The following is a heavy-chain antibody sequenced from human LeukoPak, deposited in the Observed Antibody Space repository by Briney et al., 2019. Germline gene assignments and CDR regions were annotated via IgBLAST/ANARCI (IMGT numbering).Heavy chain of an antibody. CDR3: AREEWESTFDY. CDR2: ISWNSGSI. CDR1: GFTFDDYA. V-gene: IGHV3-9*01. Sequence: GGSLRLSCAASGFTFDDYAMHWVRQAPGRGLEWVSGISWNSGSIGYADSVKGRFTISRDNAKNSLYLQMNSLRAEDTALYYCAREEWESTFDYWGQGTLVTVSS. D-gene: IGHD1-26*01. J-gene: IGHJ4*02.